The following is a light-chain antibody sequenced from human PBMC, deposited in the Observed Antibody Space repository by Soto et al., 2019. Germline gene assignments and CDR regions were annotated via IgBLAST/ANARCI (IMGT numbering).Light chain of an antibody. CDR3: QQLNSYPIT. V-gene: IGKV1-5*01. J-gene: IGKJ5*01. CDR2: AAS. Sequence: DIQMTQSPSTLSASVGDRVAITCRASQSINSWLAWYQQKPGKAPKVLIYAASNLESGVPSRFSGSGSGTEFTLTINSLQPEDLATYYCQQLNSYPITFGQGTRLEIK. CDR1: QSINSW.